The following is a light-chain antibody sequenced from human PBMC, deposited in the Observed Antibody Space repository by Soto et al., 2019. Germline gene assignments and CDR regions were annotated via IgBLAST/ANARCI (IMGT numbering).Light chain of an antibody. J-gene: IGLJ1*01. Sequence: QSVLKHPPSGSAVPREKGTIFCSGNSSKIGNNYVSWYQQLPGTAPKLLIYENNKRPSGIPDRFSGSKSGTSATLGITGLQTGDEADYYCGTWDSSLSAYVFGTGTKVTVL. CDR3: GTWDSSLSAYV. CDR2: ENN. CDR1: SSKIGNNY. V-gene: IGLV1-51*02.